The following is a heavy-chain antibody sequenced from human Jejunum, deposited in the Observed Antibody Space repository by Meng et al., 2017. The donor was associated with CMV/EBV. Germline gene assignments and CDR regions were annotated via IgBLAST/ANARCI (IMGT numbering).Heavy chain of an antibody. V-gene: IGHV3-30*02. CDR3: VKDVAY. J-gene: IGHJ4*02. Sequence: QVRLLVSGGGVVRAGTSLSLPCVASGFTFRDYGIHWVRQAPGKGLEWVAFVPHDGTSKYYADSVKGRFTISRDNSENTLYLQMSSLRAEDTAVYYCVKDVAYWGQGTLVTVSS. CDR2: VPHDGTSK. CDR1: GFTFRDYG. D-gene: IGHD2-21*01.